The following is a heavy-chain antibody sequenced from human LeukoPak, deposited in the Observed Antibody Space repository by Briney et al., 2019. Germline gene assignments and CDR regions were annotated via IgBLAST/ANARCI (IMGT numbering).Heavy chain of an antibody. CDR3: ARSGISTIPNFDY. V-gene: IGHV1-2*02. D-gene: IGHD3-3*01. Sequence: ASVKVFCKASGYTFTGYYIHWVRQAPGQGLEWMGWINPNSGATNNAQKFQGRVTVSRDTSISTAYMEVIKLRSDDTAVYYCARSGISTIPNFDYWGQGTLVTVSS. CDR1: GYTFTGYY. J-gene: IGHJ4*02. CDR2: INPNSGAT.